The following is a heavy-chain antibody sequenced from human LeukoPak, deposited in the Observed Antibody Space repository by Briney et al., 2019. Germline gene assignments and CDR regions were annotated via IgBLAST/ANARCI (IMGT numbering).Heavy chain of an antibody. CDR1: GYSFTNYD. V-gene: IGHV1-8*01. CDR3: ARVTGSIDY. D-gene: IGHD1-26*01. J-gene: IGHJ4*02. CDR2: MNPKSGYT. Sequence: GASVKVSCKASGYSFTNYDINWVRQATGQGLKWMGWMNPKSGYTGFALKFQGRVTMTRDTSISTAYMELGSLRSEDTAVYYCARVTGSIDYWGQGTLVTVSS.